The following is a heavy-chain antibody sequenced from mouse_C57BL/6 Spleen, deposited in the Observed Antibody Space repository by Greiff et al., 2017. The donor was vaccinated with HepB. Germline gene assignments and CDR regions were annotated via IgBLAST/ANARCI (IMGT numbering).Heavy chain of an antibody. J-gene: IGHJ1*03. CDR3: ARRGLYYGSSYWYFDV. CDR1: GFTFSDYG. D-gene: IGHD1-1*01. V-gene: IGHV5-17*01. CDR2: ISSGSSTI. Sequence: EVMLVESGGGLVKPGASLKLSCAASGFTFSDYGMHWVRQAPEKGLEWVAYISSGSSTIYYADTVKGRFTISRDNAKNTLFLQMTSLRSEDTAMYYCARRGLYYGSSYWYFDVWGTGTTVTVSS.